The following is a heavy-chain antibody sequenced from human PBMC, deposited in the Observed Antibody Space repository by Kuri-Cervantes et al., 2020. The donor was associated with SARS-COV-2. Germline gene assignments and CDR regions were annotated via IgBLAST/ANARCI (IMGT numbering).Heavy chain of an antibody. J-gene: IGHJ6*02. D-gene: IGHD5-12*01. Sequence: SETLSLTCTVSGGSVSSGSYYWSWIRQPPGKGLEWIGYIYYSGSTNYNPSLKSRVTISVDTSKNQFSLKLSSVTAADTAVYYRARVSGGYDLYYYYGMDVWGQGTTVTVSS. CDR3: ARVSGGYDLYYYYGMDV. V-gene: IGHV4-61*01. CDR1: GGSVSSGSYY. CDR2: IYYSGST.